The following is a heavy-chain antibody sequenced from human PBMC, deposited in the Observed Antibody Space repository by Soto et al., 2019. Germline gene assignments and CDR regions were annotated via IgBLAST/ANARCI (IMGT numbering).Heavy chain of an antibody. D-gene: IGHD3-3*01. J-gene: IGHJ6*03. CDR3: ARQPTNRVFPVLRFLEWASHYYYYYMDF. CDR2: IYYSGST. CDR1: GGSISSSSYY. V-gene: IGHV4-39*01. Sequence: PSETLSLTCTVSGGSISSSSYYWGWIRQPPGKGLEWIGSIYYSGSTYYNPSLKSRVTISVDTSKNQFSLKLSSVTAADTAVYYCARQPTNRVFPVLRFLEWASHYYYYYMDFWGKGTTVTVSS.